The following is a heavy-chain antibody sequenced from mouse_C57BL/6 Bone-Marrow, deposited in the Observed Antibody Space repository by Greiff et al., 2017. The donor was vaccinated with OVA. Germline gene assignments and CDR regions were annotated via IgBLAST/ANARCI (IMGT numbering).Heavy chain of an antibody. D-gene: IGHD1-1*01. CDR2: ISRGSSTI. Sequence: EVQLVESGGGLVKPGGSLKLSCAASGFTFSDYGMHWVRQAPEKGLEWVAYISRGSSTIYYADTVKGRFTISRDNAKNTLCLEMTSLRSEDTAMYYCARRSYYGNSYWYFDVWGTGTTVTVSS. CDR3: ARRSYYGNSYWYFDV. V-gene: IGHV5-17*01. J-gene: IGHJ1*03. CDR1: GFTFSDYG.